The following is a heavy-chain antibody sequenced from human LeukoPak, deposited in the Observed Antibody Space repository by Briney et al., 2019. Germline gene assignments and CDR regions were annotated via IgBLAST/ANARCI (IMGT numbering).Heavy chain of an antibody. J-gene: IGHJ6*02. D-gene: IGHD2-15*01. CDR1: GGSFSGYY. CDR3: ARGPRSYCSGGSCYSLYYYYGMDV. CDR2: INHSGST. V-gene: IGHV4-34*01. Sequence: SETLSLTCAVYGGSFSGYYWSWIRQPPGKGLEWIGEINHSGSTNYNPSLMSRVTISVDTSKNQFSLKLSSVTAADTAVYYCARGPRSYCSGGSCYSLYYYYGMDVWGQGTTVTVSS.